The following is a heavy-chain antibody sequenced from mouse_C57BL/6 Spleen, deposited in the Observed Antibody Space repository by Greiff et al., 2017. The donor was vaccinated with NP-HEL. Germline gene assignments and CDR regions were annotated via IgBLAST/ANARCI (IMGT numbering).Heavy chain of an antibody. V-gene: IGHV1-63*01. Sequence: VQLQQSGAELVRPGTSVKMSCKASGYTFTNYWIGWAKQRPGHGLEWIGDIYPGGGYTNYNENFKGKATLTADKSSSTAYMKYSSMTSEDSTIYYCTITTVVAKGLFDYWGQGTTLTVSS. CDR3: TITTVVAKGLFDY. D-gene: IGHD1-1*01. CDR1: GYTFTNYW. CDR2: IYPGGGYT. J-gene: IGHJ2*01.